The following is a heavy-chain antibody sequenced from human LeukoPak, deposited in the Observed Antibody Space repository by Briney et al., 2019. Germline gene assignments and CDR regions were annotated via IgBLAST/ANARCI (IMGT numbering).Heavy chain of an antibody. J-gene: IGHJ3*02. D-gene: IGHD5-12*01. CDR1: GFTFSNAW. Sequence: GGSLRLSCAASGFTFSNAWMSWVRQAPGKGLEWVGRIKSKTGGGTTDYAAPVKGRFTISRDDSKNTLYLQMNSLKTEDTAVYYCTSISGYDSDAFDIWGQGTMVTVSS. CDR3: TSISGYDSDAFDI. CDR2: IKSKTGGGTT. V-gene: IGHV3-15*01.